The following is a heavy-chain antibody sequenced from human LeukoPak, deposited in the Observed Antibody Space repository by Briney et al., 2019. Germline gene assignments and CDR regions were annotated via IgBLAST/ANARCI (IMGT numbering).Heavy chain of an antibody. J-gene: IGHJ4*02. CDR3: AKDAPVNIVVVPAANS. Sequence: GGSLRLSCAASGFSFTTHSMNWVRQAPGKGLEWVSAISGSGGSTYYADSVKGRFTISRDNSKNTLYLQMNSLRAEDTAVYYCAKDAPVNIVVVPAANSWGQGTLVTVSS. V-gene: IGHV3-23*01. CDR2: ISGSGGST. CDR1: GFSFTTHS. D-gene: IGHD2-2*01.